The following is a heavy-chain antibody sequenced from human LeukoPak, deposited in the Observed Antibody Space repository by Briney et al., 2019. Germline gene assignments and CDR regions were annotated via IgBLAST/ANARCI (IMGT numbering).Heavy chain of an antibody. CDR1: GYTFTSYY. D-gene: IGHD5-18*01. CDR2: INPSGGST. V-gene: IGHV1-46*01. CDR3: ARRADVDTALGANFDY. J-gene: IGHJ4*02. Sequence: GASVKVSCKASGYTFTSYYMHWVRQAPGQGLEWMGIINPSGGSTSYAQKFQGRVTMTRDTSTSTVYMELSSLRSEDTAVYYCARRADVDTALGANFDYWGQGTLVTVSS.